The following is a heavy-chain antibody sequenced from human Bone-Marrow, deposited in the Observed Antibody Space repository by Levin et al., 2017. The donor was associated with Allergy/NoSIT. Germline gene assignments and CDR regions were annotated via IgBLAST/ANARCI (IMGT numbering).Heavy chain of an antibody. CDR1: GYTLTDLS. CDR2: FDPQDGEI. CDR3: AAEKRYDNRGYFPIRLDY. Sequence: GASVKVSCKVSGYTLTDLSIHWVRQAPGKGLEWMGFFDPQDGEIIYAQNFQGRVTMTEDTSTDTAYMGVSSLRSEDTAVYYCAAEKRYDNRGYFPIRLDYWGQGTLLTVSS. V-gene: IGHV1-24*01. D-gene: IGHD3-22*01. J-gene: IGHJ4*02.